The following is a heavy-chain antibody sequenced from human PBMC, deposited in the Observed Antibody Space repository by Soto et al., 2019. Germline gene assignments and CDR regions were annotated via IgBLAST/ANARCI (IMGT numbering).Heavy chain of an antibody. Sequence: EVQLVESGGGLVQPGGSLRLSCAASGFTFSSYSMNWVRQAPGKGLEWVSYISSSSSTIYYADSVKVRFTISRDNAKNSLYLQMSILSDEATAVYYCAGGGGNLNWFDPWGQGTLVTVSS. J-gene: IGHJ5*02. D-gene: IGHD3-10*01. CDR3: AGGGGNLNWFDP. CDR1: GFTFSSYS. V-gene: IGHV3-48*02. CDR2: ISSSSSTI.